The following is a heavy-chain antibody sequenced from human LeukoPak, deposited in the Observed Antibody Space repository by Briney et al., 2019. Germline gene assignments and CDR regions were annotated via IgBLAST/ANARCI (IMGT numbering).Heavy chain of an antibody. D-gene: IGHD3-10*01. V-gene: IGHV1-18*01. J-gene: IGHJ6*03. CDR2: ISAYNGNT. CDR1: GYTFTSYG. CDR3: ARVREYYYGSYYYMDV. Sequence: ASVKVSCKASGYTFTSYGINWVRQAPGQGLEWMGWISAYNGNTNYAQKFQGRVTMTRDTFTSTAYMEVRSLISDDTAVYYCARVREYYYGSYYYMDVWGKGTTVTVSS.